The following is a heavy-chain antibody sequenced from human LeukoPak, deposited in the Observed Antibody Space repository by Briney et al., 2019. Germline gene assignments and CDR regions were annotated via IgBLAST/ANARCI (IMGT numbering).Heavy chain of an antibody. D-gene: IGHD3-22*01. V-gene: IGHV3-30*18. CDR1: GFTFRNYG. J-gene: IGHJ4*02. Sequence: GGSLRLSCAASGFTFRNYGMHWVRQAPGKGLEWVAVISYDGFNKYYADSVKGRFTISRDNSKNTLYLQMNSLRAEDTAVYYCAKDRGYYYDSSGYCLDYWGQGTLVTVSS. CDR3: AKDRGYYYDSSGYCLDY. CDR2: ISYDGFNK.